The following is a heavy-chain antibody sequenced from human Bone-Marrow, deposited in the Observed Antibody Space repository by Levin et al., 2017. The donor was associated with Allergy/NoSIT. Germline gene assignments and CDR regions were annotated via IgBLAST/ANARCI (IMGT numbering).Heavy chain of an antibody. CDR1: GFTFSNYD. J-gene: IGHJ4*02. CDR2: ISYDGRRK. D-gene: IGHD1-14*01. CDR3: VKGRVGTDNAPKKLEFDC. Sequence: HPGGYLRLSCVGSGFTFSNYDMNWVRQSPGKGLEWVTGISYDGRRKFPGDSVKGRFTISRDNSKNTLDLQMNSLRTDDTAVYYCVKGRVGTDNAPKKLEFDCWGQGTLVIVTS. V-gene: IGHV3-30*18.